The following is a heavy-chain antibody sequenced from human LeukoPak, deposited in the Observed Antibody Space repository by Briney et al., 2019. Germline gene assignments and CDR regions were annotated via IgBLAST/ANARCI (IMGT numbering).Heavy chain of an antibody. CDR3: ASGTYYYGSGYFDY. D-gene: IGHD3-10*01. J-gene: IGHJ4*02. CDR1: GFTFSDYY. V-gene: IGHV3-11*06. Sequence: GGSLRLSCAASGFTFSDYYMSWIRQAPGKGLEWVSYISSSSRYTNYADSVKGRFTISRDNAKNSLYMQMNSLRAKDTAVYYCASGTYYYGSGYFDYWGQGTLVTVSS. CDR2: ISSSSRYT.